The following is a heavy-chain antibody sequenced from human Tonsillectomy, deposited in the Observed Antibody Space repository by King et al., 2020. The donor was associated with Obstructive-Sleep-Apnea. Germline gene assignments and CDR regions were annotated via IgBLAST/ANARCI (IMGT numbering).Heavy chain of an antibody. D-gene: IGHD6-13*01. CDR1: GFTFSSYW. CDR3: ARPSYSSSWYDWYFDL. J-gene: IGHJ2*01. Sequence: VQLVESGGGLVQPGGSLRLSCAASGFTFSSYWMSWVRQAPGKGLEGVANIKQDGSEKYYVDSVKGRFTISRVNAKNSLYLQMNSLRAEDTAVYYCARPSYSSSWYDWYFDLWGRGTLVTVSS. V-gene: IGHV3-7*01. CDR2: IKQDGSEK.